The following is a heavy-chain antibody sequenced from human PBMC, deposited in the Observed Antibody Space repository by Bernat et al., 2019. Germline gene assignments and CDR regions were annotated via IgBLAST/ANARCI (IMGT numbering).Heavy chain of an antibody. Sequence: EVQLLESGGGLVQPGGSLRLSCAVSGFTFSSYGMNWVRQAPGKGLEWVSAISASGGNTYYADSVKGRFTISRDNSKSTLYLQMNSLRAEDTAVYYCAKEVGARGPFDYWGQGTLVTVSS. CDR2: ISASGGNT. V-gene: IGHV3-23*01. CDR3: AKEVGARGPFDY. D-gene: IGHD2-2*01. CDR1: GFTFSSYG. J-gene: IGHJ4*02.